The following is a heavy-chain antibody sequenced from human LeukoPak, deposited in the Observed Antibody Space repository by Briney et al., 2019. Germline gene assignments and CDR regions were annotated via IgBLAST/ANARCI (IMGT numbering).Heavy chain of an antibody. CDR3: VRDHSGYFDY. J-gene: IGHJ4*02. CDR2: ISAYNGDT. V-gene: IGHV1-18*01. Sequence: ASVKVSCKASGYTFTSYGVSWVRQAPGQGLEWMGWISAYNGDTNYAQKLQGRVTMTIDTSTSTAYMELRSLRSDDTAVYYCVRDHSGYFDYWGQGTLVTVSS. CDR1: GYTFTSYG.